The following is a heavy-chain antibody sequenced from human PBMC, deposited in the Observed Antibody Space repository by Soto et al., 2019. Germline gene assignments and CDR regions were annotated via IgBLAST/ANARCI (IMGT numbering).Heavy chain of an antibody. CDR3: ARDGQTYYDYVWGFA. V-gene: IGHV1-69*06. Sequence: SVKGSSKASGGTFSSYAISWVRQAPGQGLEWMGGIIPIFGTANYAQKFQGRVTITADKSTSTAYMELSSLRSEDTAVYYCARDGQTYYDYVWGFAWGQGTMVTVSS. J-gene: IGHJ5*02. D-gene: IGHD3-16*01. CDR2: IIPIFGTA. CDR1: GGTFSSYA.